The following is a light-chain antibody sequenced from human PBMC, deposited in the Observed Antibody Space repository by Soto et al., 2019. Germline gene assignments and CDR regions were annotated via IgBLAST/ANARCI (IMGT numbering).Light chain of an antibody. CDR1: QSISSD. CDR2: DAS. J-gene: IGKJ1*01. Sequence: EIVLTQSPATLSLSPGERATLSCRASQSISSDLAWYQQKPGQAPRLLMFDASKRATGIPARFSGSGSGTDFTLTLSSLEPEDFAIYYCQQRDTWLWTFGQGTKVEIK. CDR3: QQRDTWLWT. V-gene: IGKV3-11*01.